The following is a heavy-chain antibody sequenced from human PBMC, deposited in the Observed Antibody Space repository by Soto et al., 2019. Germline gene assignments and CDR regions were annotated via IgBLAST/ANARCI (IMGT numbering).Heavy chain of an antibody. D-gene: IGHD3-10*01. J-gene: IGHJ6*03. CDR3: ARGSGSYYNFHYYMDV. CDR2: IYYSGST. Sequence: SETLSLTCTVSGGSISSGGYYWSWIRQHPGKGLEWIGYIYYSGSTYYDPSLKSRVTISVDTSKNQFSLKLSSVTAADTAVYYCARGSGSYYNFHYYMDVWGKGTTVTVSS. CDR1: GGSISSGGYY. V-gene: IGHV4-31*03.